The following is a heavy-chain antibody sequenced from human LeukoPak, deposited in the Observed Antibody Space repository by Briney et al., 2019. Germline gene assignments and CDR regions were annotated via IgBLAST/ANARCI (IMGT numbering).Heavy chain of an antibody. J-gene: IGHJ4*02. CDR2: IRSKAYGGTT. CDR3: TSQDHYYDILTGYYSDY. V-gene: IGHV3-49*04. D-gene: IGHD3-9*01. Sequence: GGSLRLSCTASGFTFGDYAMSWVRQAPGKGLEWVGFIRSKAYGGTTEYAASVKGRFTISRDDSKSIAYLQMNSLKTEDTAVYYCTSQDHYYDILTGYYSDYWGQGTLVTVSS. CDR1: GFTFGDYA.